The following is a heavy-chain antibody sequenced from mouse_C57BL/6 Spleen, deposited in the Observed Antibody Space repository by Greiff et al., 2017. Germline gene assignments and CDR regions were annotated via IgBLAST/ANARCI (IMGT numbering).Heavy chain of an antibody. CDR1: GYAFSSSW. CDR2: IYPGDGDT. J-gene: IGHJ4*01. Sequence: QVQLQQSGPELVKPGASVKISCKASGYAFSSSWMNWVKQRPGKGLEWIGRIYPGDGDTNYNGKFKGKATLTADKSSSTAYMQLCSLTSEDSAVYFCARNDGYYAYAMDYWGQGTSVTVSS. V-gene: IGHV1-82*01. D-gene: IGHD2-3*01. CDR3: ARNDGYYAYAMDY.